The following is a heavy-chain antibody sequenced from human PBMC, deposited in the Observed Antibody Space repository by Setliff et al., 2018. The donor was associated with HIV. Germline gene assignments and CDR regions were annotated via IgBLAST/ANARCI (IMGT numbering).Heavy chain of an antibody. CDR2: IYNSGYS. V-gene: IGHV4-59*01. CDR1: GASISSYY. J-gene: IGHJ6*02. CDR3: ARGYGYRSNDAYYDTGMDV. Sequence: KTSETLSLTCKVSGASISSYYWSWVRQPPGKGLEWIGYIYNSGYSNSKPSLKSRVTMSLDTSKNQFSLELTSVTAADTAVYFCARGYGYRSNDAYYDTGMDVWGQGITVTVSS. D-gene: IGHD5-12*01.